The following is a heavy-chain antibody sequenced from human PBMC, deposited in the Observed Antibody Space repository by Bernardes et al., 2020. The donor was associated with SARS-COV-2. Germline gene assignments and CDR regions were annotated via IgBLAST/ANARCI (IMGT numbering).Heavy chain of an antibody. D-gene: IGHD4-17*01. Sequence: GGSLRLSCAASGFTFSSYSMNWVRQAPGKGLEWVSSISSSSSYIYYADSVKGRFTISRDNAKNSLYLQMNGLRVEDTAVYYCARGTGNYGDWDYWGQGTLVTVYS. CDR3: ARGTGNYGDWDY. CDR2: ISSSSSYI. CDR1: GFTFSSYS. V-gene: IGHV3-21*01. J-gene: IGHJ4*02.